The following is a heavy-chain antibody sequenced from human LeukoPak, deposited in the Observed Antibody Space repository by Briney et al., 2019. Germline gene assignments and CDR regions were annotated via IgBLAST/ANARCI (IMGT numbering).Heavy chain of an antibody. Sequence: SETLSLTCTVSSGSISSYYWSWIRQPPGKGLEWIGYIYYSGSTNYNPSLKSRVTISVDTSKNQFSLKLSSVTAADTAVYYCARGGITMVRGVMIWFDPWGQGTLVTVSS. CDR2: IYYSGST. CDR1: SGSISSYY. J-gene: IGHJ5*02. CDR3: ARGGITMVRGVMIWFDP. V-gene: IGHV4-59*01. D-gene: IGHD3-10*01.